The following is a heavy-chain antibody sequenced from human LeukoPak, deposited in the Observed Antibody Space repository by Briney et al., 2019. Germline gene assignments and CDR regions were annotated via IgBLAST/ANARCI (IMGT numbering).Heavy chain of an antibody. CDR3: AAPDPGIAVAGALDY. Sequence: SETLSLTCAVYGGSFSGYYWSWIRQPPGKGLEWIGEINHSGSTYYNPSLKSRVTISVDTSKNQFSLKLSSVTAADTAVYYCAAPDPGIAVAGALDYWGQGTLVTVSS. D-gene: IGHD6-19*01. CDR2: INHSGST. J-gene: IGHJ4*02. CDR1: GGSFSGYY. V-gene: IGHV4-34*01.